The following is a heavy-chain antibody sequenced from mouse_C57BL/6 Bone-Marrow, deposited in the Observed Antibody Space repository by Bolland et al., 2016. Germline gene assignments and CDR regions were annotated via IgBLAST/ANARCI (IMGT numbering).Heavy chain of an antibody. CDR2: ISYSGST. Sequence: ISYSGSTNYNPSLKSRISITHDTSKNHFFLKLNSVTTEDTATYYCARKTVVDYWGQGTLV. V-gene: IGHV3-1*01. CDR3: ARKTVVDY. J-gene: IGHJ3*01. D-gene: IGHD1-1*01.